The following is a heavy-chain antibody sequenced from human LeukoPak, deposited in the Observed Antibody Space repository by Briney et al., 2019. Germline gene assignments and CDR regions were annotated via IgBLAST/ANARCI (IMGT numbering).Heavy chain of an antibody. D-gene: IGHD6-19*01. CDR1: GFTLSSYW. V-gene: IGHV3-7*01. Sequence: PGGSLRLSCEASGFTLSSYWMSWVRQAPGKGLEWVAYIKRDGSEKYYVDSVKGRFTISRDNAKNSLYLQINRVRAEDTAVYLCARAGYSSGWSNYFYYMDAWGTGTTVTVSS. J-gene: IGHJ6*03. CDR2: IKRDGSEK. CDR3: ARAGYSSGWSNYFYYMDA.